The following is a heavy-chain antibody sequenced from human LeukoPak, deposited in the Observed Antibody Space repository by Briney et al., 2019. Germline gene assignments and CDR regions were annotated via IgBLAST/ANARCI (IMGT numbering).Heavy chain of an antibody. V-gene: IGHV4-39*01. CDR3: ARLMGYFDY. CDR2: IYYSGST. D-gene: IGHD2-8*01. J-gene: IGHJ4*02. Sequence: SETLSLTCTVSGGSISSSSYYWGWIRQPPGKGLEWIGSIYYSGSTYYNPSLKSRVTISVDTSKNQFSLKLSSVTAADTAVYYCARLMGYFDYWGQGTLVTVSS. CDR1: GGSISSSSYY.